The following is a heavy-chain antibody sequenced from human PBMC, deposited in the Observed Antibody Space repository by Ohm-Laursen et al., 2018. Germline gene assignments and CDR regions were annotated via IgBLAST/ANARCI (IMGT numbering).Heavy chain of an antibody. CDR3: AREYYDSSGYYYGGYFFDY. D-gene: IGHD3-22*01. J-gene: IGHJ4*02. CDR2: IIPILSIV. CDR1: GGTFSSYA. V-gene: IGHV1-69*04. Sequence: GASVKVSCKASGGTFSSYAISWVRQAPGQGLEWMGRIIPILSIVNYAQKFQGRVTITADKATSTAYMELSSLRSEDTAVYYCAREYYDSSGYYYGGYFFDYWGQGTLVTVSS.